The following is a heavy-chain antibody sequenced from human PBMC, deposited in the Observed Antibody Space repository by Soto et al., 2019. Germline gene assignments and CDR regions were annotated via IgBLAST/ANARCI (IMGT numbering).Heavy chain of an antibody. CDR1: GFTFSGYA. Sequence: EVQLLDSGGGLVQPGGSLRLSCAASGFTFSGYALTWVRQAPGKGLEWVSAISGGGDATFYADSVKGRFTISRDNSKNTLYLQMNTLRAEDTAVYYCARKVSGSTGRRDVWYFDLWGRGTLVTVSS. V-gene: IGHV3-23*01. D-gene: IGHD3-10*01. CDR2: ISGGGDAT. J-gene: IGHJ2*01. CDR3: ARKVSGSTGRRDVWYFDL.